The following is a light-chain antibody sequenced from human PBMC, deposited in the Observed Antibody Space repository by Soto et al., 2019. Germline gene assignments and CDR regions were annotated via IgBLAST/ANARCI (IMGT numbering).Light chain of an antibody. CDR2: EGS. J-gene: IGLJ2*01. CDR3: CSYAGSQV. CDR1: SSDVGSYNL. V-gene: IGLV2-23*01. Sequence: QSALTQPASVSGSPGQSITISCTGTSSDVGSYNLVSWYQQHPRKAPKLMIYEGSKRPSGVSNRFSGSKSGNTASLTISGLQAEDEADYYCCSYAGSQVFGGGTQLTVL.